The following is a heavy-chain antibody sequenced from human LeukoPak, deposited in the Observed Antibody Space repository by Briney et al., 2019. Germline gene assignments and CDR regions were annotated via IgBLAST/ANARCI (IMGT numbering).Heavy chain of an antibody. Sequence: SQTLSLTCAISGDSVSTNNVAWNWIRQSPSRGLEWQGRTYYRSKWYNDYAVSVKSPITINPDTSKNQFSLQLNSVTPDDTAIYYCAREDLGAAYFDFWGQGTLVTVSS. CDR3: AREDLGAAYFDF. V-gene: IGHV6-1*01. CDR2: TYYRSKWYN. CDR1: GDSVSTNNVA. D-gene: IGHD3-16*01. J-gene: IGHJ4*02.